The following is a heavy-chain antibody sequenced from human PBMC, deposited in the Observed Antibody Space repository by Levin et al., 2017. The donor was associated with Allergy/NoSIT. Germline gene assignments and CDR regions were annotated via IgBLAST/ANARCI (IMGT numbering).Heavy chain of an antibody. V-gene: IGHV3-7*02. J-gene: IGHJ4*02. CDR3: AKMNWGTGPFEY. CDR1: GFAISGYW. D-gene: IGHD7-27*01. Sequence: QPGGSLRLSCAASGFAISGYWMSWLRQAPGRGLEWVANIKQDGSEKNYVDSVKGRFTISRDKAKNSLYLQMNSLRADDTAVYYCAKMNWGTGPFEYWGQGILVTVSS. CDR2: IKQDGSEK.